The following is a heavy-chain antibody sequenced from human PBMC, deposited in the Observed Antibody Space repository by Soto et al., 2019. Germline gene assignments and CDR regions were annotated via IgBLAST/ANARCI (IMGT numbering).Heavy chain of an antibody. CDR1: GGSISSYY. D-gene: IGHD3-22*01. Sequence: SETLSLTCTVSGGSISSYYWSWIRQPAGKGLEWIGRIYTSGSTNYNPSLKSRVTMSVDTSKNQFSLKLSSVTAADTAVYYCARGRGYYDSSWVYYYGMDVWGQGTTVPVS. J-gene: IGHJ6*02. CDR3: ARGRGYYDSSWVYYYGMDV. V-gene: IGHV4-4*07. CDR2: IYTSGST.